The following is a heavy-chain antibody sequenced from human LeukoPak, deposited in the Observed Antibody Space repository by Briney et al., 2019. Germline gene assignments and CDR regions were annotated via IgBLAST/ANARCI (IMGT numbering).Heavy chain of an antibody. V-gene: IGHV3-48*01. J-gene: IGHJ4*02. D-gene: IGHD3-10*01. Sequence: GGSLRLSCAASGFTFSSYSMNWVRQAPGKGLEWVSYVSSGSGTIYYADSVKGRFTISRDNANNSLYLQMNGLRGEDTAVYYCARGYYGSGSYFLDFCGQGTLVTVSS. CDR2: VSSGSGTI. CDR1: GFTFSSYS. CDR3: ARGYYGSGSYFLDF.